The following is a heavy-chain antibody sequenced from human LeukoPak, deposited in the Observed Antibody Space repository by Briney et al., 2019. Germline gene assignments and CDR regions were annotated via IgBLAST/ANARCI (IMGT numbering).Heavy chain of an antibody. J-gene: IGHJ4*02. CDR1: GGTFSSYA. V-gene: IGHV1-69*04. CDR2: IIPILGIA. D-gene: IGHD3-10*01. CDR3: ARGTNYGSGSPDY. Sequence: GSSVKVSCKASGGTFSSYAISWVRQAPGQGLEWMGRIIPILGIANYAQKFQGRVTITADKSTSTAYMELSSLRSEDTAVYYCARGTNYGSGSPDYWGQGTLVTVSS.